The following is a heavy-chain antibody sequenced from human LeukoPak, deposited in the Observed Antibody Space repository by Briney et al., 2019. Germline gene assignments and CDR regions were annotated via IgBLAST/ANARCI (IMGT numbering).Heavy chain of an antibody. CDR3: ARETRTYCGGDCYSNWFDP. CDR2: IYHSGST. CDR1: GGSISSYY. V-gene: IGHV4-38-2*02. J-gene: IGHJ5*02. D-gene: IGHD2-21*01. Sequence: SETLSLTCTVSGGSISSYYWGWIRQPPGKGLEWIGSIYHSGSTYYNPSLKSRVTISVDTSKNQFSLKLSSVTAADTAVYYCARETRTYCGGDCYSNWFDPWGQGTLVTVSS.